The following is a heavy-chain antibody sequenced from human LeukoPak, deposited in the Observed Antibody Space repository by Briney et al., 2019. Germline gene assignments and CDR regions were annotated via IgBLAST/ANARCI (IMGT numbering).Heavy chain of an antibody. CDR1: GFTFSSSA. D-gene: IGHD3-3*01. Sequence: GGSLRLSCAASGFTFSSSAMSWVRQAPGKGLEWVSSISGTGASTYYADSVKGRFTISRDSSKNTLYLQMNSLRAEDTAVYYCARESTIFGVGPIDIWGQGTMVTVSS. CDR2: ISGTGAST. J-gene: IGHJ3*02. V-gene: IGHV3-23*01. CDR3: ARESTIFGVGPIDI.